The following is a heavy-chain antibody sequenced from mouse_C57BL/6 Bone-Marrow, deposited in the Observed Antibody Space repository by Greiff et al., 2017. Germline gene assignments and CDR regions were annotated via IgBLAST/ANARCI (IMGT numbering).Heavy chain of an antibody. CDR2: LQPNSGSD. CDR3: ARSYYINYYAMYY. V-gene: IGHV1-64*01. J-gene: IGHJ4*01. CDR1: GYTFTSYR. Sequence: QVQLQQPGAELVKPGASVKLSCKASGYTFTSYRMHWVKQRTGQGLEGIGMLQPNSGSDNYNEKSKSKATLTVDKSSSTSYMQLSSLTSEYSAVYYCARSYYINYYAMYYWGQGPSVTLSS. D-gene: IGHD2-5*01.